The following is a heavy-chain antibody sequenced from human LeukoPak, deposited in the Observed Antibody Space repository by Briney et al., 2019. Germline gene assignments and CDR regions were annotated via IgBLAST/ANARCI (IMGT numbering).Heavy chain of an antibody. D-gene: IGHD3-22*01. CDR2: ISGSGGST. V-gene: IGHV3-23*01. Sequence: GGSLRLSCAASGFTFSSYAMSWVRQAPGKGLEWVSAISGSGGSTYYADSVKGRFTISRDNSKNTLYLQMNGLRAEDTAVYYCAKSDSSGYYPLGYWGQGTLVTVSS. CDR3: AKSDSSGYYPLGY. J-gene: IGHJ4*02. CDR1: GFTFSSYA.